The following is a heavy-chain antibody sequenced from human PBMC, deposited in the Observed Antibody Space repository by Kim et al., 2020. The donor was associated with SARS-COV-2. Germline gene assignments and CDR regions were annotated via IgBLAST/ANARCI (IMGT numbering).Heavy chain of an antibody. J-gene: IGHJ6*02. CDR1: GFTFSSYW. Sequence: GGSLRLSCAASGFTFSSYWMHWVRQAPGKGLVWVSRINSDGSSTSYADSVKGRFTISRDNAKNTLYLQMNSLRAEDTAVYYCARDVAPHYYGSGSYYFLSYYYYGMDVWGQGTTVTVSS. CDR2: INSDGSST. CDR3: ARDVAPHYYGSGSYYFLSYYYYGMDV. D-gene: IGHD3-10*01. V-gene: IGHV3-74*01.